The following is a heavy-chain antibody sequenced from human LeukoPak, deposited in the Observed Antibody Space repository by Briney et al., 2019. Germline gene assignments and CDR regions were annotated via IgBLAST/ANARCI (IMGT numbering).Heavy chain of an antibody. J-gene: IGHJ5*02. V-gene: IGHV3-23*01. CDR2: VVASYEGT. CDR1: GFTFSSYA. Sequence: GGSLRLSCAASGFTFSSYAMMWVRQAPGKGLEWVSTVVASYEGTFYANSVKGRFTISRDNSKSTLYMQMNSLRAEDAAVYYCAKGKAGGLVDLFDPWGQGTLVTVSS. CDR3: AKGKAGGLVDLFDP. D-gene: IGHD3/OR15-3a*01.